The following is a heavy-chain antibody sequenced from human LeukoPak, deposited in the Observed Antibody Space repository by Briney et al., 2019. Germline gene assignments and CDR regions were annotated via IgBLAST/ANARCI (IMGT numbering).Heavy chain of an antibody. D-gene: IGHD2-2*01. CDR2: IIPIFGTA. CDR1: GGTFSSYA. V-gene: IGHV1-69*05. Sequence: SVKVSCKASGGTFSSYAISWVRQAPGQGLEWMGGIIPIFGTANYAQKFQGRVTITTDESMSTAYMELSSLRSEDTAVYYCARSLNCSSTSCYHYYYMDVWGKGTTVTVSS. CDR3: ARSLNCSSTSCYHYYYMDV. J-gene: IGHJ6*03.